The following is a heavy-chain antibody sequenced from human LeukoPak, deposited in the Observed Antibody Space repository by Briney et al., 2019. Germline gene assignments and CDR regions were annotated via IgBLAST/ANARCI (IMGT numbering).Heavy chain of an antibody. CDR2: INHSGST. CDR3: ARDLGYYYGSGNWFDP. V-gene: IGHV4-34*01. Sequence: PSETLSLTCAVYGGSFSGYYWSWIRQPPGKGLEWIGEINHSGSTNYNPSLKSRVTISVDTSKNQFSLKLSSVTAADTAVYYCARDLGYYYGSGNWFDPWGQGNPGHRLL. D-gene: IGHD3-10*01. J-gene: IGHJ5*02. CDR1: GGSFSGYY.